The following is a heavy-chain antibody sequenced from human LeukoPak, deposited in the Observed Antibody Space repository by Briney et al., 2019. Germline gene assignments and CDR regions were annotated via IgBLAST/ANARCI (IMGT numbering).Heavy chain of an antibody. J-gene: IGHJ4*02. D-gene: IGHD1-7*01. Sequence: KSSETLSLTCTVSGGSISSGGFYWSWIRQHPGKGLEWIGYIYYSGTSYYNPSLKSRLTISVDTSKNQFSLKLNSVTAADTAVYYCARVELESYFDYWGQGTLVTVSA. CDR1: GGSISSGGFY. V-gene: IGHV4-31*03. CDR2: IYYSGTS. CDR3: ARVELESYFDY.